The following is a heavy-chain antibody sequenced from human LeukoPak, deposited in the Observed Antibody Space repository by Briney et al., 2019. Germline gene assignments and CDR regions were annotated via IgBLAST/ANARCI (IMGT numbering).Heavy chain of an antibody. V-gene: IGHV3-23*01. D-gene: IGHD6-13*01. J-gene: IGHJ4*02. CDR2: ISSSGGST. Sequence: GGSLRLSCAASGFTFSNYGMSWVRQAPGKGLEWVSGISSSGGSTYYADSVKGRFTISRDNSKNTLYLQMNSLRAEDTAVYYCATDKQQLANFDYWGQGTLVTVSS. CDR1: GFTFSNYG. CDR3: ATDKQQLANFDY.